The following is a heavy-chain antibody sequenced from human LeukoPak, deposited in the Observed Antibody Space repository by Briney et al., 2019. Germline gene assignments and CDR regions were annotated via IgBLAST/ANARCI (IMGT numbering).Heavy chain of an antibody. J-gene: IGHJ4*02. CDR1: GFTFSDYY. CDR3: ARSSPYDYVWGSYRPSYYFDY. V-gene: IGHV3-11*01. Sequence: PGGSLRLSCAASGFTFSDYYMSWIRQAPGKGLEWVSYISSSGSTIYYADSVKGRFTISRDNAKNSLYLQMNSLRAKDTAVYYCARSSPYDYVWGSYRPSYYFDYWGQGTLVTVSS. CDR2: ISSSGSTI. D-gene: IGHD3-16*02.